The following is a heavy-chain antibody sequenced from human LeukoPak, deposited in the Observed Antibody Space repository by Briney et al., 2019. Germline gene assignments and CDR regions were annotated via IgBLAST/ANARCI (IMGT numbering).Heavy chain of an antibody. J-gene: IGHJ4*02. V-gene: IGHV4-39*07. CDR2: FYYSGSA. D-gene: IGHD6-25*01. CDR3: ARARGAAAVDY. CDR1: GDSFTSSRYF. Sequence: SETLSLTCTVSGDSFTSSRYFWGWIRQPPGKGLEWIGSFYYSGSAYHNPSLKSRVTISVDTSKNQFSLRLSSVTAADTAVYYCARARGAAAVDYWGQGTPVTVSS.